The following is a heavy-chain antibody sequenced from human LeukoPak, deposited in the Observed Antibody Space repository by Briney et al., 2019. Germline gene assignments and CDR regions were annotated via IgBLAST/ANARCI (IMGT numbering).Heavy chain of an antibody. CDR3: AKSGDFGVDYYYYYGLDV. CDR1: VFTVSIPY. V-gene: IGHV3-66*02. Sequence: GGSLRLSCAASVFTVSIPYMNCVRQAPGKGLEWVSVIYSGNNTYYADSVKGRFTIFRDKSKNTLYLQMNSLRPEDTAVYYCAKSGDFGVDYYYYYGLDVWGHGTTVTVTS. J-gene: IGHJ6*02. D-gene: IGHD3-3*01. CDR2: IYSGNNT.